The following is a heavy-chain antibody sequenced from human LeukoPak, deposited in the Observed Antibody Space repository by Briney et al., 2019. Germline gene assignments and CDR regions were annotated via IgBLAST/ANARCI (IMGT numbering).Heavy chain of an antibody. D-gene: IGHD6-19*01. CDR3: ASARDFGWEGIWN. J-gene: IGHJ4*02. Sequence: PSETLSLTCTVSGGSISSYYWSWIRQPPGKGLEWIGSIYYSGSTNYNPSLKCRVTISVDTSKNQFSLKLSSVTAADTAVYYCASARDFGWEGIWNWGQGTLVTVSS. CDR2: IYYSGST. V-gene: IGHV4-59*08. CDR1: GGSISSYY.